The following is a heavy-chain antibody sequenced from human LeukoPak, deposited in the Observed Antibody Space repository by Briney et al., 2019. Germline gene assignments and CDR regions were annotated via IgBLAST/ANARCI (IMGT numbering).Heavy chain of an antibody. J-gene: IGHJ4*02. Sequence: PSETLSLTCTVSGGSVSSGSYYWSWIRQPPGKGLEWIVYIYYSGSTNYNPSLKSRVTISVDTSKNQFSLKLSSVTAADTAVYYCASRLSSGWYGGHDYWGQGTLVTVSS. CDR3: ASRLSSGWYGGHDY. CDR1: GGSVSSGSYY. D-gene: IGHD6-19*01. CDR2: IYYSGST. V-gene: IGHV4-61*01.